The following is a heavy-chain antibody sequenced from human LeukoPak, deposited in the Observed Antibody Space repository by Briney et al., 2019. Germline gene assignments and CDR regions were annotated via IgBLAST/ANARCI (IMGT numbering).Heavy chain of an antibody. CDR1: GYSFTSYW. J-gene: IGHJ6*03. Sequence: GESLKISCQGSGYSFTSYWIGWVRQMPGKGLEWMGIIYPGDSDTRYSPSFQGQVTISADKSISTAYLQWSSLKASDTAMYYCARHRRIAVAGDYYYYYMDVWGKGTTVTVSS. CDR2: IYPGDSDT. CDR3: ARHRRIAVAGDYYYYYMDV. V-gene: IGHV5-51*01. D-gene: IGHD6-19*01.